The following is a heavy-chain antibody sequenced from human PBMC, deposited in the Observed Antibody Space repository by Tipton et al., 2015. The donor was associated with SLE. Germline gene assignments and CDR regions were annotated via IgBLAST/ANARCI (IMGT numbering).Heavy chain of an antibody. Sequence: SLRLSCAASGFSVSSNFMTWIRQAPGKGLEWVANIKEDGGEKSYVDSVKGRFTISRDNAKNSLYLQMDNLRPEDTAVYYCATRQGSGWYQSFDYWGQGSLVTVSS. CDR3: ATRQGSGWYQSFDY. J-gene: IGHJ4*02. CDR2: IKEDGGEK. V-gene: IGHV3-7*01. D-gene: IGHD6-19*01. CDR1: GFSVSSNF.